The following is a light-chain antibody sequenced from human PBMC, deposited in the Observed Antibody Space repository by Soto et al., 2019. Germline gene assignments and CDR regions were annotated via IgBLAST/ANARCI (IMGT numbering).Light chain of an antibody. CDR1: QSFLYSSNNKNY. Sequence: DIVMTQSPDSLAVSLGERATMNCKSSQSFLYSSNNKNYLAWYQQKPGKAPKRLIYSASSLQSGVPSRFSGSGSGTEFTLTISSLQPEDFATYYCLQHNSYPRTFGQGTKVDI. V-gene: IGKV4-1*01. CDR2: SAS. J-gene: IGKJ1*01. CDR3: LQHNSYPRT.